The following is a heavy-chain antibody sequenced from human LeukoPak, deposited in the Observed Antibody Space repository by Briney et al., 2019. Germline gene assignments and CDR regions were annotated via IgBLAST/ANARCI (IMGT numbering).Heavy chain of an antibody. CDR1: GGSFSGYY. Sequence: SETLSLTCAVYGGSFSGYYWSWIRQPPGKGLEWLGEINHSGSTNYNPSLKSRVTISVDTSKNQFSLKLSSVTAADTAVYYCARERGYYDILTGEWPQRYAFDIWGQGTMVTVSS. V-gene: IGHV4-34*01. D-gene: IGHD3-9*01. CDR3: ARERGYYDILTGEWPQRYAFDI. J-gene: IGHJ3*02. CDR2: INHSGST.